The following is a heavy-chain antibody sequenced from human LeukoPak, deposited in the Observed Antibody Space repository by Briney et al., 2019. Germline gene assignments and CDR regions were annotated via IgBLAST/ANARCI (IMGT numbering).Heavy chain of an antibody. CDR2: ISAYNGNT. CDR3: ARGGPATIDY. J-gene: IGHJ4*02. CDR1: GGTFSSYA. D-gene: IGHD2-2*01. Sequence: EASVKVSCKASGGTFSSYAISWVRQAPGQGLEWMGWISAYNGNTNYAQKLQGRVTMTTDTSTNTAYMELRSLRSDDTAVYYCARGGPATIDYWGQGTLVTVSS. V-gene: IGHV1-18*01.